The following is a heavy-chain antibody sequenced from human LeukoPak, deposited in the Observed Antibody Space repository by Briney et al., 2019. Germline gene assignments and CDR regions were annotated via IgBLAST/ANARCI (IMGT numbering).Heavy chain of an antibody. Sequence: SETLSLTCIVSGDSISSYYWSWIRQPPGKGLEWIGYISYSGSTNYNPSLKSRATISVDTSKNQFSLNLTSVTAADTAMYYCARWSLHSSGWYFDYWGQGTLVTVSS. D-gene: IGHD6-19*01. J-gene: IGHJ4*02. CDR2: ISYSGST. CDR3: ARWSLHSSGWYFDY. V-gene: IGHV4-59*01. CDR1: GDSISSYY.